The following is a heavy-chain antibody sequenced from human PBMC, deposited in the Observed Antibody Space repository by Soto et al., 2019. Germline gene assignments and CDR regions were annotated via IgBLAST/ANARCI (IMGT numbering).Heavy chain of an antibody. CDR3: ARSVEGHFDY. Sequence: EVRLVESGGALVQRGGSLTLSCAASGFRFSIYRMNWVRQAPGKGLEWSAYITSDTKTIKYAESVKGRFTISRDNAKNSVYLQMNNLSDEDTAVYYCARSVEGHFDYWGQGTVVTVSS. CDR2: ITSDTKTI. CDR1: GFRFSIYR. V-gene: IGHV3-48*02. J-gene: IGHJ4*02. D-gene: IGHD6-19*01.